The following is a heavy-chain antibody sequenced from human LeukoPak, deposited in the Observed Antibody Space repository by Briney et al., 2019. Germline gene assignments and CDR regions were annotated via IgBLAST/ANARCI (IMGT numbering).Heavy chain of an antibody. CDR1: GFTFSRYA. J-gene: IGHJ4*02. CDR2: ISYDGSNK. CDR3: ARETGGAIGSTDFDY. D-gene: IGHD4-17*01. Sequence: GGSLRHSCAASGFTFSRYAIHWVRQAPGKGLEWVAVISYDGSNKYYADSVKGRFTISRDNSKNTLYLQMNSLRAEDTAVYYCARETGGAIGSTDFDYWGQGTLVTVSS. V-gene: IGHV3-30-3*01.